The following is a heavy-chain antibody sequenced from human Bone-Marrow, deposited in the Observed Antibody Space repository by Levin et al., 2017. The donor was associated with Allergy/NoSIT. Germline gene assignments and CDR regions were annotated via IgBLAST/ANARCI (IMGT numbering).Heavy chain of an antibody. V-gene: IGHV5-10-1*01. CDR2: IDPSDSFT. CDR1: GYDFATYW. J-gene: IGHJ4*02. Sequence: KVSCQGSGYDFATYWITWVRQMPGKGLEWMGRIDPSDSFTNYSPSFQGHVTMSADKSVSTAYMEWDSLKASDTAIYYCARGHGDFRYWGQGTLVTVSS. CDR3: ARGHGDFRY. D-gene: IGHD4-17*01.